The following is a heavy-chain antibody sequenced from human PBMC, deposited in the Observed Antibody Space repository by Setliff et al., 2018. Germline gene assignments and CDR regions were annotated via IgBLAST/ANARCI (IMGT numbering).Heavy chain of an antibody. CDR3: ARDSNYEGAYDY. J-gene: IGHJ4*02. CDR2: IYPGDSDT. D-gene: IGHD4-4*01. V-gene: IGHV5-51*01. Sequence: PGESLKISCKGSGYSFASYWIAWVRQMPGKGLEWMGVIYPGDSDTRYSPSFQGQVTISADKSISTAYLQWSSLKASDTAMYYCARDSNYEGAYDYWGQGTLVTVSS. CDR1: GYSFASYW.